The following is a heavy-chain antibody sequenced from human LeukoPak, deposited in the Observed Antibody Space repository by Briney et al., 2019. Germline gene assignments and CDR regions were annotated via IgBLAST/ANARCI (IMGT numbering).Heavy chain of an antibody. Sequence: SETLSLTCTVSGGSISSYYWSWIRQPPGKGLEWIGSIYYSGSTYYNPSLKSRVTISVDTSKNQFSLKLSSVTAADTAVYYCARLAGFYSKTTDYWGQGTLVTVSS. D-gene: IGHD1-14*01. J-gene: IGHJ4*02. CDR3: ARLAGFYSKTTDY. V-gene: IGHV4-59*05. CDR1: GGSISSYY. CDR2: IYYSGST.